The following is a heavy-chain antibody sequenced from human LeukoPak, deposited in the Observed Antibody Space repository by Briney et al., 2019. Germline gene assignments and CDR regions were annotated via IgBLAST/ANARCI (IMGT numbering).Heavy chain of an antibody. J-gene: IGHJ6*03. CDR2: VYTSGIT. Sequence: SETLSLTCTVSGGFINSYYWSWIRQPAGNGLEWIGRVYTSGITNYNPSLNSRITMSVDTSKNQFSLKLTSVTAADTAVYYCARHNGFDRGYYYYMDVWGKGTTVTVSS. D-gene: IGHD3-9*01. V-gene: IGHV4-4*07. CDR1: GGFINSYY. CDR3: ARHNGFDRGYYYYMDV.